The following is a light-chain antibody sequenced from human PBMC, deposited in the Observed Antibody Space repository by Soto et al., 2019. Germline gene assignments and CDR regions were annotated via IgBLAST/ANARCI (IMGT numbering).Light chain of an antibody. CDR3: MLYMGGGLVV. Sequence: QTVVTQEPSFSVSPGGTVTLTCGLTSGSVSTTYYPSWYQQTPGQAPRTLIYSTNIRSSGVPDRFSCSILGNKAALTITGAHADDESDYHCMLYMGGGLVVFGGGTKLTVL. CDR2: STN. CDR1: SGSVSTTYY. J-gene: IGLJ3*02. V-gene: IGLV8-61*01.